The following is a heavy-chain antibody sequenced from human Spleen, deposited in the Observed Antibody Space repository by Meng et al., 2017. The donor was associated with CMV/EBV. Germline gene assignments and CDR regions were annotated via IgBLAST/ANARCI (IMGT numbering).Heavy chain of an antibody. CDR3: AGRGAGDYYYGMDV. Sequence: SETLSLTCNVSGGSISSYYWSWIRQPPGKGLEWIGYIHYSGSTNNNPSLRGRVTISVDTSKNQFSLRLNSVTAADTAVYYCAGRGAGDYYYGMDVWGQGTTVTVSS. J-gene: IGHJ6*02. D-gene: IGHD1-26*01. CDR2: IHYSGST. V-gene: IGHV4-59*01. CDR1: GGSISSYY.